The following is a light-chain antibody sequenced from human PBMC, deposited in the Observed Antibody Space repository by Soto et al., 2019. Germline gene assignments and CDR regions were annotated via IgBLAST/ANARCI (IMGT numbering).Light chain of an antibody. CDR2: AAS. CDR3: QQSYSTPLT. V-gene: IGKV1-39*01. Sequence: DIQMTQSPSSLSASVGDRVTITCRASQSISSYLNWYQQKPGKAPKLLIYAASRLQSGVPSRFSGSGSGTDVTLTISSLQPEDFATYYCQQSYSTPLTVGGGTKVEIK. CDR1: QSISSY. J-gene: IGKJ4*01.